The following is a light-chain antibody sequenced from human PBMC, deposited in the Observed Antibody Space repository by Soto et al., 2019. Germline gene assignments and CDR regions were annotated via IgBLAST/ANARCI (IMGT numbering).Light chain of an antibody. V-gene: IGKV1-39*01. Sequence: IQMTQSPSSLSASVGDSVTVTCRASQSINTYVKWYQQKPGKAPTLLIYGASSLQGGLPSRFTGGGGRTDFPLTIRRLQPEDFATYYCQQSSRSPYTFGQGTKLEIK. CDR1: QSINTY. J-gene: IGKJ2*01. CDR2: GAS. CDR3: QQSSRSPYT.